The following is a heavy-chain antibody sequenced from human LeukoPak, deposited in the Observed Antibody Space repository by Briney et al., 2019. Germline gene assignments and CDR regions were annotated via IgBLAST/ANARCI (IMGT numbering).Heavy chain of an antibody. CDR2: ISSSSSYI. V-gene: IGHV3-21*01. CDR1: GFTFSSYS. D-gene: IGHD6-13*01. CDR3: AIGGIAAAGTYY. Sequence: GGSLRLSCAASGFTFSSYSMNWVRQAPGKGLEWVSSISSSSSYIYYADPVKGRFTISRDNAKNSLYLQMNSLRAEDTAVYYCAIGGIAAAGTYYWGQGTLVTVSS. J-gene: IGHJ4*02.